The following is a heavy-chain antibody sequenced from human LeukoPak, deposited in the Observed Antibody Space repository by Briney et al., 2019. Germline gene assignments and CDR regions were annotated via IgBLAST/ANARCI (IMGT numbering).Heavy chain of an antibody. J-gene: IGHJ5*02. Sequence: PSETLSLTCTVPGGSISSYYWSWIRQPPGKGLERNGYIYYSGSTNYNPSLKSRVTISVDTSKNQFSLKLSSVTAADTAVYYCARAYCGGDCYPPYTWFDPWGQGTLVTVSS. V-gene: IGHV4-59*01. CDR2: IYYSGST. D-gene: IGHD2-21*01. CDR3: ARAYCGGDCYPPYTWFDP. CDR1: GGSISSYY.